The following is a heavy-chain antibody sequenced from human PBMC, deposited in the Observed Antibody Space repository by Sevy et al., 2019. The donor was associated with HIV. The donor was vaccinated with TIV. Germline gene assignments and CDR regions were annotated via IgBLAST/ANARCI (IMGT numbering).Heavy chain of an antibody. J-gene: IGHJ4*02. CDR3: TAGVGASDFDY. CDR1: GFSFSNAW. CDR2: IKSKTEGATR. D-gene: IGHD1-26*01. Sequence: GGSLRLSCAASGFSFSNAWMSWVRQAPGKGLEWVGRIKSKTEGATRDFAAPVKVRLLISRDDSGNTVYLQMNSLKTEDTAVYYCTAGVGASDFDYWGQGTLVTVSS. V-gene: IGHV3-15*01.